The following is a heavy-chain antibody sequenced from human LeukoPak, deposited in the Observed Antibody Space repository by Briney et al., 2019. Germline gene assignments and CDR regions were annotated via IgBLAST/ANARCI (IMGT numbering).Heavy chain of an antibody. CDR1: GYTFTGYY. CDR3: AKDRRLSSIAVAGDFDY. V-gene: IGHV1-2*02. Sequence: ASVKVSCKASGYTFTGYYIHWVRQAPGQGLEWIGWINPNSGGTNYAQKFQGRVTMTRDTSTSTVYMELSRLRSDDTAVYYCAKDRRLSSIAVAGDFDYWGQGTLVTVSS. D-gene: IGHD6-19*01. CDR2: INPNSGGT. J-gene: IGHJ4*02.